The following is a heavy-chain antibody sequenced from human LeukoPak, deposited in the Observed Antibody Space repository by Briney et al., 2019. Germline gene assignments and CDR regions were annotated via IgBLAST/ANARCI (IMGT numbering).Heavy chain of an antibody. Sequence: GGSLRLSCEASGFSFSNYWMSWVRQAPGEGLEWVANIKQDGSEIYYVDSVRGRFTISRDNAKNSLYRQMNSLRAEDTAVYYCARPSLNTGSYFDYWGQGILVSVSS. CDR3: ARPSLNTGSYFDY. J-gene: IGHJ4*02. V-gene: IGHV3-7*01. D-gene: IGHD1-26*01. CDR2: IKQDGSEI. CDR1: GFSFSNYW.